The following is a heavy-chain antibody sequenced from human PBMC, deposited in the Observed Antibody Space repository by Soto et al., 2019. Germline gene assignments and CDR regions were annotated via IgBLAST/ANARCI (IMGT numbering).Heavy chain of an antibody. Sequence: VGSMTLSCVASGFSFSNYNINWVRQAPGKGLEWVSYITDSSDTVHYADSVRGRFTISRDNAESSLYLQMNSLRDEDTAVYFCARDFGHGYYLDYWGRGTLVTVSS. CDR3: ARDFGHGYYLDY. CDR2: ITDSSDTV. D-gene: IGHD3-3*01. CDR1: GFSFSNYN. J-gene: IGHJ4*02. V-gene: IGHV3-48*02.